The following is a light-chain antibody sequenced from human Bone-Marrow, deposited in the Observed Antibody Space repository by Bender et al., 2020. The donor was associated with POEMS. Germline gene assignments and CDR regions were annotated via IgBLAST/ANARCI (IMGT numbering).Light chain of an antibody. J-gene: IGLJ1*01. CDR1: DSDIHAYNH. CDR3: ASDRTGGHYV. V-gene: IGLV2-14*03. CDR2: AVS. Sequence: HSALTQPASVSVSPGQSITISCTGTDSDIHAYNHVSWYQQYAGKAPRLIIYAVSSRASGLSDCCSVSKSGNTGSLTISGILADDEADDYYASDRTGGHYVFGSGTRVTVL.